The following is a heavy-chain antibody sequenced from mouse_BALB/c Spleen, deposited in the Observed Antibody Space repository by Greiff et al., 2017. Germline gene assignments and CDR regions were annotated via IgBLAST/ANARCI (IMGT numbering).Heavy chain of an antibody. V-gene: IGHV1-9*01. CDR1: GYTFSSYW. Sequence: VQLQQSGAELMKPGASVKISCKATGYTFSSYWIEWVKQRPGHGLEWIGEILPGSGSTNYNEKFKGKATFTADTSSNTAYMQLSSLTSEDSAVYYCARNGNYWAMDYWGQGTSVTVSS. J-gene: IGHJ4*01. CDR3: ARNGNYWAMDY. D-gene: IGHD2-1*01. CDR2: ILPGSGST.